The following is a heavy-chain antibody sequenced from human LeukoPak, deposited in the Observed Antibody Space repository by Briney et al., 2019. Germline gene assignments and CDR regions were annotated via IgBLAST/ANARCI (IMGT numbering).Heavy chain of an antibody. CDR1: GGTLSSYA. Sequence: ASVKVSCKASGGTLSSYAISWVRQAPGQGLEWMGRIIPILGIANYAQKFQGRVTITADKSTSTAYMELSSLRSEDTAVYYCASLEAPYCWGQGTLVTVSS. CDR2: IIPILGIA. CDR3: ASLEAPYC. V-gene: IGHV1-69*04. J-gene: IGHJ4*02.